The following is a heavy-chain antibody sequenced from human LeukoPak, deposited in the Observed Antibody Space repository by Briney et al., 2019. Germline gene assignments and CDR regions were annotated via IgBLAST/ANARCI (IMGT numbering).Heavy chain of an antibody. V-gene: IGHV4-31*03. D-gene: IGHD5-12*01. CDR2: IYYSGRT. CDR1: GASFSSGGYY. CDR3: ARVGTPGYSGYDH. J-gene: IGHJ4*02. Sequence: SETLSLICTVSGASFSSGGYYWSWIRQHPGKGLEWIGSIYYSGRTYYNPSLKSRVTTSIDTSKNQFSLKLSSVTAADTAVYYCARVGTPGYSGYDHWGQGTLVTVSS.